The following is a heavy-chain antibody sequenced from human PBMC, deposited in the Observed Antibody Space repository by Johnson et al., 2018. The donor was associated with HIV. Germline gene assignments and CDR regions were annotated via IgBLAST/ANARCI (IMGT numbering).Heavy chain of an antibody. CDR3: AREFGQASSYALDI. Sequence: EVQLVESGGGLIQPGGSLRLSCAASGFTVSSNYMSWVRQAPGKGLEWVSVIYSGGSTYYADSVKGRFTISRDNSKNSLYLQMNSLRAEDTAVYYCAREFGQASSYALDIWGQGTMVTVSS. J-gene: IGHJ3*02. CDR2: IYSGGST. V-gene: IGHV3-53*01. D-gene: IGHD3/OR15-3a*01. CDR1: GFTVSSNY.